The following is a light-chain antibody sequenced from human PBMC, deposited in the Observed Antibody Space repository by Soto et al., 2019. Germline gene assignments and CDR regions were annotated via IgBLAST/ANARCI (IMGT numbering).Light chain of an antibody. V-gene: IGKV3-20*01. CDR2: AAS. J-gene: IGKJ1*01. Sequence: EIVLTQSPCTLSLSPGLRFTLPCMASQRVSSSCLAWYQQKHGQAPRLVIYAASSRATGIPDRFSGSVSGTDGTITISRLEKEDGVVYYCQQYGSSSWTFGQGTKVDIK. CDR3: QQYGSSSWT. CDR1: QRVSSSC.